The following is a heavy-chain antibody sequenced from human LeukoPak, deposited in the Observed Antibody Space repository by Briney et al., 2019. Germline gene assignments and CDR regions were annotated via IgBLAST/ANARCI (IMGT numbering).Heavy chain of an antibody. Sequence: GGSLRLSCAASGFTFSSYGMNWVRQAPGKGLEWVSSISSSSSYIYYADSVKGRFTISRDNAKNSLYLQMNSLRAEDTAVYYCARDSRYFDWFSDWGQGTLVTVSS. J-gene: IGHJ4*02. D-gene: IGHD3-9*01. V-gene: IGHV3-21*01. CDR3: ARDSRYFDWFSD. CDR2: ISSSSSYI. CDR1: GFTFSSYG.